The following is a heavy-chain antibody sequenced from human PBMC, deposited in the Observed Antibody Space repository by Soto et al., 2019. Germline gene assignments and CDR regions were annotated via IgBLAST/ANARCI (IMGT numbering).Heavy chain of an antibody. D-gene: IGHD4-17*01. Sequence: EVQLLESGGGLVQPGGYLRLSCAASGFTFSSYAMSWVRQAPGKGLEWVSAIRGSGGSTYYAESVKGRFTISRDNSKNTLYVQMNSLRAEDTAVYYCATYGDGDAFDIWGQGTMVTVSS. J-gene: IGHJ3*02. V-gene: IGHV3-23*01. CDR1: GFTFSSYA. CDR2: IRGSGGST. CDR3: ATYGDGDAFDI.